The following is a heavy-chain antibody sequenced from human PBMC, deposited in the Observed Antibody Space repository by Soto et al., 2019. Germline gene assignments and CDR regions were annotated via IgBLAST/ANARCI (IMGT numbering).Heavy chain of an antibody. Sequence: HGESLKISCKGSGYSITSYWISWVRQMPGKGLEWMGRIDPSDSYTNYSPSFQGHVTISADKSISAAYLQWSSLKASDTAMYYCAWAYSSGENAFDIWGQGTMVTVSS. V-gene: IGHV5-10-1*01. CDR1: GYSITSYW. J-gene: IGHJ3*02. CDR3: AWAYSSGENAFDI. D-gene: IGHD6-19*01. CDR2: IDPSDSYT.